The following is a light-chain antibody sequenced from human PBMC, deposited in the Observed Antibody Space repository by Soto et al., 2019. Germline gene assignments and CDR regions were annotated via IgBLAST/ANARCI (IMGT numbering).Light chain of an antibody. CDR2: QDS. J-gene: IGLJ1*01. CDR1: KLGDKY. V-gene: IGLV3-1*01. CDR3: QAWDSSTAHV. Sequence: SYELTHPPSVSVSPGQTASITCSGDKLGDKYACWYQQKPGQSPVLVIYQDSKRPSGIPERFSGSNSGHTATLTISGTQAMYEADYYWQAWDSSTAHVFGTATTLTVL.